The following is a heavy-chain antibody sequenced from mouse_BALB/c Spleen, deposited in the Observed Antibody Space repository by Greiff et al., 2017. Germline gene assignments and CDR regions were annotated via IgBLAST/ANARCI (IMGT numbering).Heavy chain of an antibody. CDR3: ARGVGRFDY. Sequence: QVQLQQSAAELARPGASVKMSCKASGYTFTSYTMHWVKQRPGPGLEWIGYIKPSSGYTEYNQKFTDKTTLTADKSSSTAYMQLSRLTSEDSAVYYCARGVGRFDYWGQGTTLPVSS. CDR2: IKPSSGYT. V-gene: IGHV1-4*02. J-gene: IGHJ2*01. D-gene: IGHD4-1*01. CDR1: GYTFTSYT.